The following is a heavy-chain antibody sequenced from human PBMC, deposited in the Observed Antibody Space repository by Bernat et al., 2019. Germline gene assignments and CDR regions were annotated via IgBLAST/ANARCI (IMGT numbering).Heavy chain of an antibody. CDR1: GFTFSSYA. Sequence: QVQLVESGGGVVQPGRSLRLSCAASGFTFSSYAMHWVRQAPGKGLEWVAVISYDGSNKYYADSVKGRITISRDNSKNTLYLQMNSLRAEDTAVYYCARADHYGMDVWGQGTTVTVAS. CDR3: ARADHYGMDV. V-gene: IGHV3-30-3*01. J-gene: IGHJ6*02. CDR2: ISYDGSNK.